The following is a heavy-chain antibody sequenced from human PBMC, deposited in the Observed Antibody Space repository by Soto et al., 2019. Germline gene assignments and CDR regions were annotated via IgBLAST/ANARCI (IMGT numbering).Heavy chain of an antibody. V-gene: IGHV4-30-4*01. CDR3: ARIVESGYTIDFDL. CDR2: IYYSGST. Sequence: QVPLQESGPGLVKPSQTLSLTCTVPGGSISSGDYYWSWIRQPPGKGLEWIGYIYYSGSTNYNPSLSSRVTLSVDTSKNQFSLNLSSVTAADTAVYYCARIVESGYTIDFDLWGRGTLVTVSS. D-gene: IGHD3-16*02. J-gene: IGHJ2*01. CDR1: GGSISSGDYY.